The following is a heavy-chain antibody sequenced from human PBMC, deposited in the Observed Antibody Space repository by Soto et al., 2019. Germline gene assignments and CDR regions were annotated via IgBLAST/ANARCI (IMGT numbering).Heavy chain of an antibody. V-gene: IGHV4-39*01. CDR2: IYYSGST. CDR1: GGSISSSSYY. Sequence: QLQLQESGPGLVKPSETLSLTCTVSGGSISSSSYYWGWIRQPPGKGLEWIGSIYYSGSTYYNPSLKSRVTISVDTSKNQFSLKLSSVTAADTAVYYCARPRYMDIDDHEGWFDPWGQGTLVTVSS. J-gene: IGHJ5*02. CDR3: ARPRYMDIDDHEGWFDP. D-gene: IGHD5-12*01.